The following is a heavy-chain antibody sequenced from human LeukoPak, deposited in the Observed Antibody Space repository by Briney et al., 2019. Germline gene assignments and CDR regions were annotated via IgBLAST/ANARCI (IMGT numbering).Heavy chain of an antibody. D-gene: IGHD3-10*01. CDR1: GFTFSTYW. CDR2: IKQDGSEK. Sequence: GGSLRLCCSASGFTFSTYWMSWVRQAPGKGLGWVASIKQDGSEKYYVDSVKGRFTISRDNAKNSLYLQLNSLRAEDTAVYYCAREHALLWFGELKRSGMDVWGKGTTVTVSS. J-gene: IGHJ6*04. CDR3: AREHALLWFGELKRSGMDV. V-gene: IGHV3-7*03.